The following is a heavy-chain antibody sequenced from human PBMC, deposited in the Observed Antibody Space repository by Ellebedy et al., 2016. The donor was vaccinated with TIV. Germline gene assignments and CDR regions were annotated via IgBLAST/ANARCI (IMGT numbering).Heavy chain of an antibody. CDR2: IYLGDSDT. D-gene: IGHD2-2*01. J-gene: IGHJ4*02. CDR1: GYTFTTHW. CDR3: ARQPTHLWPQPDY. V-gene: IGHV5-51*01. Sequence: KVSCKASGYTFTTHWIGWVRQKPGKGLEWMGSIYLGDSDTRYSPSFQGQVTMSSDKSINAAYLQWSSLKASDTAIYYCARQPTHLWPQPDYWGQGTLVTVSS.